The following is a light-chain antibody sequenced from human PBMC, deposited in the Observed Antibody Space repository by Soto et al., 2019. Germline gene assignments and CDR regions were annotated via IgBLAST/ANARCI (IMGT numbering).Light chain of an antibody. CDR3: TSYTSRSTGV. CDR2: EVT. CDR1: SSDVGLYKY. V-gene: IGLV2-14*01. Sequence: QSVLTQPASVSGSPGQSITISCTGTSSDVGLYKYVSWYQQHPGKAPKLMIYEVTNRPSGVSNRFSGSKSGNTASLTISGLQAEDEADYFCTSYTSRSTGVFGGGTKVTVL. J-gene: IGLJ3*02.